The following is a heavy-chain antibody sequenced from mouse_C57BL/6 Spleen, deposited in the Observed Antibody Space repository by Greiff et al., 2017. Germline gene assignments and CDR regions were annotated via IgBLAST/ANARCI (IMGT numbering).Heavy chain of an antibody. J-gene: IGHJ2*01. CDR3: AKIYDYDDPYYFDY. Sequence: DVQLQESGPGLVKPSQSLSLTCSVTGYSITSGYYWNWIRQFPGNKLEWMGYISYDGSNNYNPSLKNRISITRDTSKNQFFLKLNSVTTEDTATYYCAKIYDYDDPYYFDYWGQGTTLTVSS. CDR2: ISYDGSN. CDR1: GYSITSGYY. D-gene: IGHD2-4*01. V-gene: IGHV3-6*01.